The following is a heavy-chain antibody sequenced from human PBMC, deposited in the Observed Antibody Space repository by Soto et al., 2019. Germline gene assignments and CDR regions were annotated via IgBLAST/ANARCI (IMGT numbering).Heavy chain of an antibody. CDR2: IYHTGST. CDR1: GGSIRTVGHY. J-gene: IGHJ4*02. Sequence: LSLTCSVSGGSIRTVGHYWTWIRQPPGKGLEWIGSIYHTGSTYYSKSLRSRLTMSVDTSKSQFSLRLSSVTAADTAVYYCARATGTLRSRNCDYWGQGSLVTVSS. V-gene: IGHV4-31*03. CDR3: ARATGTLRSRNCDY. D-gene: IGHD1-1*01.